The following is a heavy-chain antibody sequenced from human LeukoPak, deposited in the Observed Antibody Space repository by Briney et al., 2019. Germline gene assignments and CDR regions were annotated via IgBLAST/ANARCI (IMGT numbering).Heavy chain of an antibody. CDR1: GGSISSSSYY. CDR3: ARGVGGATDY. J-gene: IGHJ4*02. D-gene: IGHD1-26*01. CDR2: IYYSGST. Sequence: SETLSLTCTVSGGSISSSSYYWGWIRQPPGKGLEWIGSIYYSGSTYYNPSLKSRVTISVDTSKNQFSLKLSSVTAADTAVYYCARGVGGATDYWGQGTLVTVSS. V-gene: IGHV4-39*01.